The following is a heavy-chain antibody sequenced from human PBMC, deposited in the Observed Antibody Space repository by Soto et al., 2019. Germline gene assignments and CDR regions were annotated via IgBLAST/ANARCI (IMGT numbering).Heavy chain of an antibody. CDR1: GYSFTSYW. J-gene: IGHJ6*02. CDR3: ARQKLEYQLLSPYYYYGMDV. V-gene: IGHV5-51*01. D-gene: IGHD2-2*01. Sequence: PGESLKISCNGSGYSFTSYWIGWVRQMPGKGLEWMGIIYPGDSDTRYSPSFQGQVTISADKSISTAYLQWSSLKASDTAMYYCARQKLEYQLLSPYYYYGMDVWGQGTTVTVS. CDR2: IYPGDSDT.